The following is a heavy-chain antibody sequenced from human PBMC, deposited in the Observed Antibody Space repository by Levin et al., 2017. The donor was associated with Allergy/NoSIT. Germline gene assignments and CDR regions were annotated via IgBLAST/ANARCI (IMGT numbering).Heavy chain of an antibody. CDR3: ARGNSGWSEYYFDY. V-gene: IGHV3-43*01. J-gene: IGHJ4*02. D-gene: IGHD6-19*01. CDR2: ISWDGLVT. CDR1: GFTFHHYT. Sequence: QRGESLKISCAASGFTFHHYTMHWVRQAPGRGLEWVSLISWDGLVTYYGDSVKGRFTISRDNRKSSLFLQMDSLTTEDTALYYCARGNSGWSEYYFDYWGQGTRVTVSS.